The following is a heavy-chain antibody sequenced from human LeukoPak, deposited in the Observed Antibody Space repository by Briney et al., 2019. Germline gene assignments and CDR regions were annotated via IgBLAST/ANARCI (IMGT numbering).Heavy chain of an antibody. CDR2: ISSNGGST. CDR1: GFTFSSYA. D-gene: IGHD5-18*01. J-gene: IGHJ5*02. CDR3: VKGLRGTAMVNWFDP. Sequence: GGSLRLSCSASGFTFSSYAMHWVRQAPGKGLEYVSAISSNGGSTYYADSVKGRSTISRDNSKNTLYLQMSSLRAEDTAVYYCVKGLRGTAMVNWFDPWGQGTLVTVSS. V-gene: IGHV3-64D*09.